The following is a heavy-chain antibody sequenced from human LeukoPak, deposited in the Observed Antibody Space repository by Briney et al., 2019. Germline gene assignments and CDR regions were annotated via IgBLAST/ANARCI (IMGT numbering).Heavy chain of an antibody. CDR2: IYYSGST. D-gene: IGHD3-9*01. CDR1: GGSISSSSYY. J-gene: IGHJ4*02. CDR3: ARHPIRTLFDY. V-gene: IGHV4-39*01. Sequence: PSETLSLTCTVSGGSISSSSYYWGWIRQPPGKGLEWIGSIYYSGSTYYNPSLKSRVTISVDTSKNQFSLKLSSVTAADTAVYYCARHPIRTLFDYWGQGTLVTVSS.